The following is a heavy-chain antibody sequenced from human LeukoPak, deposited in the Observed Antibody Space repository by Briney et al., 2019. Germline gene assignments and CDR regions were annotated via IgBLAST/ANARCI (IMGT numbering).Heavy chain of an antibody. CDR1: GGSISSDY. CDR3: ARDVSIRDYYYGMGV. D-gene: IGHD3-10*01. Sequence: SETLSLTCTVSGGSISSDYWSWIRQPPGKGLEWIGYIYYSGSTSYNPSLKSRVTISVDTSKNQFSLRLSSVTAADTAMYYCARDVSIRDYYYGMGVWGQGTTVTVSS. V-gene: IGHV4-59*01. CDR2: IYYSGST. J-gene: IGHJ6*02.